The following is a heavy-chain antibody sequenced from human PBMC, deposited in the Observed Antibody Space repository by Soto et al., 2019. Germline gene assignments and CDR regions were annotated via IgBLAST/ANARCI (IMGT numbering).Heavy chain of an antibody. V-gene: IGHV4-59*01. CDR2: IYYSGST. J-gene: IGHJ4*02. CDR3: ARERLWLDY. D-gene: IGHD5-18*01. Sequence: TLSLTCTVSGGSISSYYWSWIRQPPGKGLEWIGYIYYSGSTNYNPSLKSRVTISVDTSKNQFSLKLSSVTAADTAVYYCARERLWLDYWGQGTLVTSPQ. CDR1: GGSISSYY.